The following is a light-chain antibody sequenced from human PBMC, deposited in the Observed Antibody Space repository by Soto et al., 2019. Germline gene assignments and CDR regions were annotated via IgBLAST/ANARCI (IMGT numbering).Light chain of an antibody. CDR1: QSVSNNY. J-gene: IGKJ2*01. CDR3: QHYGTSPGYT. Sequence: EIVLTQSPGTLSLSPGERATLSCRASQSVSNNYLAWYQQKPGQAPRLLVYGASSRATGIPDRFSGSGSGTDFTLTISRLEPEDSAVYYCQHYGTSPGYTFGQGTKLEIK. V-gene: IGKV3-20*01. CDR2: GAS.